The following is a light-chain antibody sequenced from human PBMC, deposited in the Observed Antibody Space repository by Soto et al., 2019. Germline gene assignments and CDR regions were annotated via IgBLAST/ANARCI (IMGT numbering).Light chain of an antibody. CDR3: SSYTNINTRACV. Sequence: QPVLTQPPSVSGAPGQRVTISCTGSSSNIGAGYPVHWYQQLPGTAPKLLVAGNRPSGVPDRFSVSKSGASASLAITGLQAEDEADYYCSSYTNINTRACVFGTGTKVTVL. V-gene: IGLV1-40*01. CDR2: G. CDR1: SSNIGAGYP. J-gene: IGLJ1*01.